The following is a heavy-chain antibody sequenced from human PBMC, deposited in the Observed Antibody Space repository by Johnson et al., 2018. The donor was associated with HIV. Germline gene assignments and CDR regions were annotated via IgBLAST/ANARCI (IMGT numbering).Heavy chain of an antibody. CDR1: GFTFRSYA. V-gene: IGHV3-66*01. J-gene: IGHJ3*02. CDR3: ARVTRYNWNSDAFDI. CDR2: MYSGGRT. Sequence: VQLVESGGGLVQPGRSLRLSCAASGFTFRSYAMHWVRQAPGKGLEWVSVMYSGGRTYYADSVKGRFTIFRDNSKNTLYLQMNSLRAEETALYYCARVTRYNWNSDAFDIWGQGTMVTVSS. D-gene: IGHD1-1*01.